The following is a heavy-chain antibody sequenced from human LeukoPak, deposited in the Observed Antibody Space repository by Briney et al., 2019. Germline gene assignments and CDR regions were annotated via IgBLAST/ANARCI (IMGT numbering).Heavy chain of an antibody. V-gene: IGHV3-9*03. CDR2: ISWNSGSI. CDR1: GFTFDDYA. CDR3: AKDNYYYYMDV. J-gene: IGHJ6*03. Sequence: PGRSLRLSCAASGFTFDDYAMHWVRQAPGKVLEWVSGISWNSGSIGYADSVKGRFTISRDNAKNSLYLQMNSLRAEDMALYYCAKDNYYYYMDVWGKGTTVTVSS.